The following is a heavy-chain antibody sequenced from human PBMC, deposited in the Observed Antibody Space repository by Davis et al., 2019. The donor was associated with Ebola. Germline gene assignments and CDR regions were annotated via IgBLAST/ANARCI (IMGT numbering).Heavy chain of an antibody. CDR1: GGSFSGYY. CDR3: ARVVPEYHYDILTGYSTQYYFDY. D-gene: IGHD3-9*01. CDR2: INHSGST. Sequence: SETLSLTCAVYGGSFSGYYWSWIRQPPGKGLEWIGEINHSGSTNYNPSLKSRVTISVDTSKNQFSLKLSSVTAADTAVYYRARVVPEYHYDILTGYSTQYYFDYWGQGTLVTVSS. J-gene: IGHJ4*02. V-gene: IGHV4-34*01.